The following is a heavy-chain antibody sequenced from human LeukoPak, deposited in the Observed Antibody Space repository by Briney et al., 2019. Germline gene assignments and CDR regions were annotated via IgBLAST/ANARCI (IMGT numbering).Heavy chain of an antibody. CDR2: IIPIFGTA. D-gene: IGHD3-10*01. V-gene: IGHV1-69*13. CDR3: AREVTGSGSSPQYYYYYYMDV. J-gene: IGHJ6*03. Sequence: ASVKVSCKASGGTFSSYAISWVRQAPGQGLEWMGGIIPIFGTANYAQKFQGRVTITADESTSTAYMELSSLRSEDTAVYYCAREVTGSGSSPQYYYYYYMDVWGKGTTVTVSS. CDR1: GGTFSSYA.